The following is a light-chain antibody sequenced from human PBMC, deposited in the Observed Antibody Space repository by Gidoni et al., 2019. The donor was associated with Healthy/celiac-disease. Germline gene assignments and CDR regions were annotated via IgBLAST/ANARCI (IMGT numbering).Light chain of an antibody. Sequence: DIQMTQSPSTLSASVGDRVTITCRASQSISSWLAWYQQKPGKAPKLLIYKASSLESGVPSRFSGSGSGTEFTLTISSLQPDDFVTYYCQQYNSYPETFXQXTKVEIK. CDR1: QSISSW. J-gene: IGKJ1*01. V-gene: IGKV1-5*03. CDR2: KAS. CDR3: QQYNSYPET.